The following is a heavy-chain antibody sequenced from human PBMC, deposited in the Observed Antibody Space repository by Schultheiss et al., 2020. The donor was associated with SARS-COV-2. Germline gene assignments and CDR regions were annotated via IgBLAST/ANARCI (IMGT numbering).Heavy chain of an antibody. J-gene: IGHJ6*02. CDR3: AKDIAFQWARNYGMDV. Sequence: GGSLRLSCTASGFTFGDYAMSWFRQAPGKGLEWVAVISYDGSNKYYADSVKGRFTVSRDSSKKTLYLQMDSLTVEDTAVYYCAKDIAFQWARNYGMDVWGHGTTVTVSS. CDR2: ISYDGSNK. CDR1: GFTFGDYA. D-gene: IGHD1-26*01. V-gene: IGHV3-30*04.